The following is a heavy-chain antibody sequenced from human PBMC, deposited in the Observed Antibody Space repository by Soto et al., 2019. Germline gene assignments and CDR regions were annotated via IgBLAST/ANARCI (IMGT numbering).Heavy chain of an antibody. D-gene: IGHD3-3*01. CDR1: GASISNYY. CDR3: ARHEVIMAYFLDY. CDR2: IYYSGST. J-gene: IGHJ4*02. Sequence: PSETLSLTCTVSGASISNYYWSCIRQPPGKGLEWIGYIYYSGSTNYNPSLKSRVTISVDTSKNQFSLKLSSVTAADTAVYYCARHEVIMAYFLDYCGQGTRVTVSS. V-gene: IGHV4-59*08.